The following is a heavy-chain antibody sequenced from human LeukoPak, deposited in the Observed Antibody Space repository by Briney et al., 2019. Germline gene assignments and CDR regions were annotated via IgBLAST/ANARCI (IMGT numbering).Heavy chain of an antibody. D-gene: IGHD4-17*01. CDR3: AKDYRLVAVTPEAAVDI. Sequence: GGSLRLSCAASGFTFGIYAMHWVRQVPGKGLEWVSSISWNSGTIGYADSVKGRFTISRDNAKNSLYVQMNSLRAEDTALYYCAKDYRLVAVTPEAAVDIWGQGTMVIVSS. CDR1: GFTFGIYA. CDR2: ISWNSGTI. J-gene: IGHJ3*02. V-gene: IGHV3-9*01.